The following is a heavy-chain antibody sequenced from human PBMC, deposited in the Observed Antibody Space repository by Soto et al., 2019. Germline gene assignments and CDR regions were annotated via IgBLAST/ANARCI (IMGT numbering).Heavy chain of an antibody. CDR2: LYYSGCT. CDR3: ASSQPQYDILTGYYWDDAFDI. J-gene: IGHJ3*02. D-gene: IGHD3-9*01. V-gene: IGHV4-59*08. Sequence: SETLSLTCTVSGGSISSDYWGWVRQPPGKGLGWVGYLYYSGCTNYNPSLKSRVTIPVDTSKNQSSLKLSSVTAADTAVYYCASSQPQYDILTGYYWDDAFDIWGQGTMVTVSS. CDR1: GGSISSDY.